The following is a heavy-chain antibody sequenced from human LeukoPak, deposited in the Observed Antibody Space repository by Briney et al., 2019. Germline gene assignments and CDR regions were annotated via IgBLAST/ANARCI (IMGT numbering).Heavy chain of an antibody. D-gene: IGHD6-19*01. CDR3: ARGPGIAVAGVFDY. CDR2: ISGYNGHT. V-gene: IGHV1-18*04. J-gene: IGHJ4*02. Sequence: GASVKVSCKASGYTFTSYGINWVRQAPRQGLEWRGWISGYNGHTNYVQKMQGRVTMTTDTSTNTAYMELRSLRSDDTAVYYCARGPGIAVAGVFDYWGQGSLVTVSS. CDR1: GYTFTSYG.